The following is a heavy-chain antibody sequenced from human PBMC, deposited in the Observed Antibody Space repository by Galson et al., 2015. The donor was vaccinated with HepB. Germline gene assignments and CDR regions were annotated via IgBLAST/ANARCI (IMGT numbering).Heavy chain of an antibody. CDR3: ARVFPIAVAGFDY. D-gene: IGHD6-19*01. Sequence: SLRLSCAASGFTVSSNYMSWVRQAPGKGLEWVSVIYSGGSTYYADSVKGRFTISRDNSKNTLYLQMNSLRAEDTAVYYCARVFPIAVAGFDYWGQGTLATVSS. J-gene: IGHJ4*02. V-gene: IGHV3-53*05. CDR2: IYSGGST. CDR1: GFTVSSNY.